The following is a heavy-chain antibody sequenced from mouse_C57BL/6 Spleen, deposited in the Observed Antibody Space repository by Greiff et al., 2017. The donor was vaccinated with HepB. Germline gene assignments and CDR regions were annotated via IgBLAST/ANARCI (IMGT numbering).Heavy chain of an antibody. J-gene: IGHJ4*01. Sequence: EVHLVESGGGLVQPGGSLKLSCAASGFTFSDYYMYWVRQTPEKRLEWVAYISNGGGSTYYPDTVKGRFTISRDNAKNTLYLQMSRLKSEDTAMYYCARRWGAMDYWGQGTSVTVSS. V-gene: IGHV5-12*01. CDR2: ISNGGGST. CDR1: GFTFSDYY. CDR3: ARRWGAMDY. D-gene: IGHD4-1*01.